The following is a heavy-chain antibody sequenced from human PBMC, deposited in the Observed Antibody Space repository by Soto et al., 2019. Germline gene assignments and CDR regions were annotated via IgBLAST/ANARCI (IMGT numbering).Heavy chain of an antibody. Sequence: QVQLVESGGGVVQPGRSLGLSCAASGSTISTFDIHWVRQAPGKGPERVAHITPDGYTDYWADSVKGRFTISRDNAKNTVYLQMNSLTTEDTGVYYCARGPRHGAFDILGQGTMVTVSS. CDR1: GSTISTFD. V-gene: IGHV3-30-3*01. CDR3: ARGPRHGAFDI. CDR2: ITPDGYTD. J-gene: IGHJ3*02.